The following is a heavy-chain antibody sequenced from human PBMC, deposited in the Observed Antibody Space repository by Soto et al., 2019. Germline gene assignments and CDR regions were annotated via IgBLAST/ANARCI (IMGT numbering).Heavy chain of an antibody. Sequence: EVQLLESGGGLVQPGGSLRLSCAASGFTFSSYAMSWVRQAPGKGLEWVSEISGSGGSTYYSDSVKGRFTISRDNSKTTLYLQMHSPRAEDTAVYYCAKEEAVAIDYWGQGTLVTVSS. J-gene: IGHJ4*02. V-gene: IGHV3-23*01. CDR2: ISGSGGST. CDR1: GFTFSSYA. CDR3: AKEEAVAIDY. D-gene: IGHD6-19*01.